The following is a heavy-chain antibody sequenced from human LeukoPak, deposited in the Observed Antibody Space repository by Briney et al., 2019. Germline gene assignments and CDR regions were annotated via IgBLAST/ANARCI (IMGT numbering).Heavy chain of an antibody. J-gene: IGHJ3*02. CDR3: ARDSSGYYPEGRAFDI. V-gene: IGHV4-4*02. D-gene: IGHD3-22*01. CDR1: GGSISSSNW. CDR2: IYHSGST. Sequence: SGTLSLTCAVSGGSISSSNWWSWVRQPPGKGLEWIGEIYHSGSTNYNPSLKSRVTISVDKSKNQFSLKLSSVTAADTAAYYCARDSSGYYPEGRAFDIWGQGTMVTVSS.